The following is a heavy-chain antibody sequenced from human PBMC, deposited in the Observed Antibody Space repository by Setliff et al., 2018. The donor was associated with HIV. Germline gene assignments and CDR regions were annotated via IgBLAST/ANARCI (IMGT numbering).Heavy chain of an antibody. D-gene: IGHD3-22*01. CDR1: GGSIRSNRDH. Sequence: SETLSLTCNVSGGSIRSNRDHWGWIRQTPGKGLEWIGSISYSGNTYYHPSLQSRVTISLDMSKDQFSLKVKSVTAADTAIYYCARDPHYFDRSGYYSYFYFDYWGQGMLVTV. V-gene: IGHV4-39*07. CDR2: ISYSGNT. CDR3: ARDPHYFDRSGYYSYFYFDY. J-gene: IGHJ4*02.